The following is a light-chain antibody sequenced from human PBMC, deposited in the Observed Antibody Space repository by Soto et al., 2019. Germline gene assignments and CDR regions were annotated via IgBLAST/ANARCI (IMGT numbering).Light chain of an antibody. Sequence: QSVLTQPASVSGSPGQTITISCTGTSSDVGGYDYVSWHQQHPGKAPKLMIYDVSKRPSGVSNRFSGSKSGNTASLTIPGLQAEDEADYYCSSKRGSTGVFGTGTKVTVL. J-gene: IGLJ1*01. V-gene: IGLV2-14*01. CDR1: SSDVGGYDY. CDR2: DVS. CDR3: SSKRGSTGV.